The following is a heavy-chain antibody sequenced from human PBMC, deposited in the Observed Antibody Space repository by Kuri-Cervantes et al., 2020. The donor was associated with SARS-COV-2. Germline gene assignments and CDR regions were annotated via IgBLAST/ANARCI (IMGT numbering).Heavy chain of an antibody. V-gene: IGHV3-9*01. Sequence: GGFRRLSGAASGFTFSSYSRNWVRQAPGKGLEWFSGISWNSGSIGYADSMKGRFTISRDNAKNSLYLQMNSLRAEDTAWYYCEKEGPSVGWFDPWGQGTLVTVSS. D-gene: IGHD2-15*01. CDR2: ISWNSGSI. J-gene: IGHJ5*02. CDR3: EKEGPSVGWFDP. CDR1: GFTFSSYS.